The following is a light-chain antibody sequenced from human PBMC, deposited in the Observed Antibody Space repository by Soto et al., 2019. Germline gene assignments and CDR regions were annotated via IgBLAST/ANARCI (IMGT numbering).Light chain of an antibody. CDR3: QQYNSYSVT. V-gene: IGKV1-5*01. CDR2: DAS. Sequence: DIQMTQSPSTLSASVGDRVTITCRASQSISSWLAWYQQKPGKAPNLLIYDASSLEGGVPSRFSGSGSGTEFTLTISSLQPDDFATCYCQQYNSYSVTFGGGTKVEIK. CDR1: QSISSW. J-gene: IGKJ4*01.